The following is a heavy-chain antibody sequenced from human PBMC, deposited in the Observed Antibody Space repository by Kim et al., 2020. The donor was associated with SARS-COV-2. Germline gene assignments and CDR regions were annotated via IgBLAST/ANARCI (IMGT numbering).Heavy chain of an antibody. CDR3: AKDRWILTGYYPLDY. D-gene: IGHD3-9*01. CDR1: GFTFSSYA. Sequence: GGSLRLSCAASGFTFSSYAMSWVRQAPGKGLEWVSAISGSGGSTYYADSVKGRFTISRDNSKNTLYLQMNSLRAEDTAVYYCAKDRWILTGYYPLDYWGQGTLVTVSS. CDR2: ISGSGGST. J-gene: IGHJ4*02. V-gene: IGHV3-23*01.